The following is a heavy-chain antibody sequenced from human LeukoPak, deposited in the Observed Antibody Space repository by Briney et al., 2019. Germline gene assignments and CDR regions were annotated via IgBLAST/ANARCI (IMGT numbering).Heavy chain of an antibody. CDR2: IKSKTDGGTT. CDR1: GFTFTNAW. V-gene: IGHV3-15*01. J-gene: IGHJ4*02. D-gene: IGHD2-21*02. CDR3: TTDIVVVTATGLNY. Sequence: GGSLRLSCAASGFTFTNAWMTWVRQAPGKGLEWVGRIKSKTDGGTTDYAAPVKGRFTISRDDSKNTLYLQMNSLKTEDTAVYYCTTDIVVVTATGLNYWGQGTLVTVSS.